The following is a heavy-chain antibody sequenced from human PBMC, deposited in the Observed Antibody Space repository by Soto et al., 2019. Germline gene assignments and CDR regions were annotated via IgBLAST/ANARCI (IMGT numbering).Heavy chain of an antibody. V-gene: IGHV3-21*01. CDR2: ISSSSSYI. CDR3: ARSHCSGGSCYSARFDP. D-gene: IGHD2-15*01. J-gene: IGHJ5*02. Sequence: GGSLRLSCAASGFTFSSYSMNWVRQAPGKGLEWVSSISSSSSYIYYADSVKGRFTISRDNAKNSLYLQMNSLRAEDTAVYYCARSHCSGGSCYSARFDPWGQGTLVTVSS. CDR1: GFTFSSYS.